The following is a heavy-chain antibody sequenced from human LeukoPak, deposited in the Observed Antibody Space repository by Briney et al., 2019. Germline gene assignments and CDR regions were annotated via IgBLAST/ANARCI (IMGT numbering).Heavy chain of an antibody. CDR3: ARQNYYDSSGYYYRTPADY. D-gene: IGHD3-22*01. J-gene: IGHJ4*02. Sequence: GASVKVSCKASGYTFTSYDINWVRQATGQGLEWMGWMNPNSGNTGYAQKLQGRVTMTRNTSISTAYMELSSLRSEDTAVYYCARQNYYDSSGYYYRTPADYWGQGTLVTVSS. CDR2: MNPNSGNT. V-gene: IGHV1-8*01. CDR1: GYTFTSYD.